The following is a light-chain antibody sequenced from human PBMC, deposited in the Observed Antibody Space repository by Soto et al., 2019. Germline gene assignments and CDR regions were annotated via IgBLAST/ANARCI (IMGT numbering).Light chain of an antibody. CDR3: QQYGGSPRT. Sequence: PVERATLSCRASQSVSSSYLAWYQQKRGQAPRLLIHGASNRATGIPDRFSGSGSGTDFTLTITRLEPEDFAVYYCQQYGGSPRTFGQGTTGDIK. J-gene: IGKJ1*01. CDR1: QSVSSSY. V-gene: IGKV3-20*01. CDR2: GAS.